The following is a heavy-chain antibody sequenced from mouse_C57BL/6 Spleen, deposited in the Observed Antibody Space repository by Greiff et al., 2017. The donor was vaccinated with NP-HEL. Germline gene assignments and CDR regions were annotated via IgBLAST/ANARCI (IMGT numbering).Heavy chain of an antibody. D-gene: IGHD2-3*01. CDR3: ASRDGYYWYFDG. CDR1: GYTFTSYW. V-gene: IGHV1-50*01. CDR2: IDPSDSYT. J-gene: IGHJ1*03. Sequence: QVQLQQPGAELVKPGASVKLSCKASGYTFTSYWMQWVKQRPGQGLEWIGEIDPSDSYTNSNQKFKGKATLTVDTSSSTAYMQLSSLTSEDSAVYYCASRDGYYWYFDGWGTGTTVTVAS.